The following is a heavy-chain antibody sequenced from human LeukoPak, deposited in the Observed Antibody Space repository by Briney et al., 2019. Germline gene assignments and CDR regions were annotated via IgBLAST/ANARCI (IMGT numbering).Heavy chain of an antibody. CDR2: INPNSGGT. Sequence: ASVTVSCKASGGTFSSYAISWVRQAPGQGLEWMGWINPNSGGTNYAQKFQGWVTMTRDTSISTAYMELSRLTSDDTAVYYWARGDVGSPKFHYYYYGMDVWGQGTTVTGSS. V-gene: IGHV1-2*04. D-gene: IGHD5-24*01. CDR3: ARGDVGSPKFHYYYYGMDV. J-gene: IGHJ6*02. CDR1: GGTFSSYA.